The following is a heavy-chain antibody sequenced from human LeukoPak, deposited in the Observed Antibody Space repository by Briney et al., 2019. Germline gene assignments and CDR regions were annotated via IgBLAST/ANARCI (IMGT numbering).Heavy chain of an antibody. CDR1: GFTFSSYG. CDR3: AKGGTESYHYYGMDV. V-gene: IGHV3-23*01. J-gene: IGHJ6*02. D-gene: IGHD1-26*01. CDR2: SSGSGGIT. Sequence: PGRSLRLSCAASGFTFSSYGMHWVRQAPGEGLEWVSGSSGSGGITSYADSVKGRFTISRDNSKNTLYLQMKSLRAEDTALYYCAKGGTESYHYYGMDVWGQGTTVTVSS.